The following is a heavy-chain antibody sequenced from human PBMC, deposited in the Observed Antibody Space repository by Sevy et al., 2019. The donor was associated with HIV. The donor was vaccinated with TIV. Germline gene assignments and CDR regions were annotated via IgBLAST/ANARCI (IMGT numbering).Heavy chain of an antibody. D-gene: IGHD4-4*01. J-gene: IGHJ4*02. CDR3: ARAKTTTTQFDY. Sequence: SQTLSLTCAISGDSVSSNSAAWNWIRQSPSRGLEWLGRTYYRSKWYNDYAVSVKSRITINPGTSKNQFYLQLNSVTPEDTAVYYCARAKTTTTQFDYWGQGTLVTVSS. CDR2: TYYRSKWYN. CDR1: GDSVSSNSAA. V-gene: IGHV6-1*01.